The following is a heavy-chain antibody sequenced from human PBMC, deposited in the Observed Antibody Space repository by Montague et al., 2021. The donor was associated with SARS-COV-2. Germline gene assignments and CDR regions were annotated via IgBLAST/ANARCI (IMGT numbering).Heavy chain of an antibody. Sequence: SLRLSCAASGFTFSSYAMSWVRQAPGKGLEWVSTVSGSTTNTFXXXSXXXRFXISRDNSKNTLYLQMNSLRVEDSAVYYCAKDHPVYDTSGYYHYGASDIWGQGAMVTVSS. CDR3: AKDHPVYDTSGYYHYGASDI. V-gene: IGHV3-23*01. D-gene: IGHD3-22*01. CDR1: GFTFSSYA. CDR2: VSGSTTNT. J-gene: IGHJ3*02.